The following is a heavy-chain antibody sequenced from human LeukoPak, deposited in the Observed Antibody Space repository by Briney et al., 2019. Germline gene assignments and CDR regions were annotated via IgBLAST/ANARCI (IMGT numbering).Heavy chain of an antibody. CDR2: IYTSGST. D-gene: IGHD1-26*01. CDR1: GGSISSYY. V-gene: IGHV4-4*07. CDR3: ARENSGSYREFDY. J-gene: IGHJ4*02. Sequence: PSETLSLTCTASGGSISSYYWSWLRQPAGKGLEWIGRIYTSGSTNYNASLKSRVSMSVDTSKNQFSLQLSSVTAADTAVFYCARENSGSYREFDYWGQGTLVTVSS.